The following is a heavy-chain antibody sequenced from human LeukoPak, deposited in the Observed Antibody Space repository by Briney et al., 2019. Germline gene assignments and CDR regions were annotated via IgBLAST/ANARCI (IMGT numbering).Heavy chain of an antibody. CDR2: IYYRGST. V-gene: IGHV4-59*01. CDR3: ARDDSLYWYFDL. Sequence: SETLSLTCTVSGGSISNYFWSWIRQPPGKGLEWIGYIYYRGSTNYNPSLQSRVTISVDTSKNQFSLKLSSVTAADTAVYYCARDDSLYWYFDLWGRGTLVTVSS. CDR1: GGSISNYF. J-gene: IGHJ2*01. D-gene: IGHD2-15*01.